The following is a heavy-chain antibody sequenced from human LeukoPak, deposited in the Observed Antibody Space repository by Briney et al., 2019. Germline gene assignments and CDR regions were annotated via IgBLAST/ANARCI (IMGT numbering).Heavy chain of an antibody. V-gene: IGHV2-5*02. Sequence: SGPTLVNPTQTLTLTCTFSGFSLSTSGVGVAWIRQPPAKALEWLALIYWDDDKRYSPSLKSRLTITKDASKKQVVLTMTNVDPVDTATYYCARSSDLCDSSGSYPYYFDYWGQGTLVTVSS. CDR3: ARSSDLCDSSGSYPYYFDY. CDR2: IYWDDDK. CDR1: GFSLSTSGVG. J-gene: IGHJ4*02. D-gene: IGHD3-22*01.